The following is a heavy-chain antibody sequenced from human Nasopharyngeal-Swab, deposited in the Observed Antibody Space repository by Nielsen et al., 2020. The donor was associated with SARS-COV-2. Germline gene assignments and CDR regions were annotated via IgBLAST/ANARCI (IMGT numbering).Heavy chain of an antibody. CDR1: GFTFGDYA. V-gene: IGHV3-49*03. CDR3: TRGDYAGGYYGMDV. Sequence: GESLKISCPASGFTFGDYAMSWFRQAPGKGLEWVGFIRSKAYGGTTEYAASVKGRFTISRDDSKSIAYLQMNSLKTEDTAVYYCTRGDYAGGYYGMDVWGQGTTVTVSS. J-gene: IGHJ6*02. D-gene: IGHD4-17*01. CDR2: IRSKAYGGTT.